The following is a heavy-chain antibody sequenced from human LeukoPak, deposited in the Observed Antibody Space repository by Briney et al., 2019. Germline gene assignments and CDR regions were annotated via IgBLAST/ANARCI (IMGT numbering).Heavy chain of an antibody. V-gene: IGHV4-4*07. D-gene: IGHD3-16*01. CDR3: ARDWGRVGLRGFDP. Sequence: SETLSLTCSVSGDSISSHYLSWIRHPAGKGLEWLGPIHISGRSNINPSLKSRLTMSVDTSKNHFSLKLVSVTAADTDVYYCARDWGRVGLRGFDPWGQGTLVTVSS. CDR1: GDSISSHY. J-gene: IGHJ5*02. CDR2: IHISGRS.